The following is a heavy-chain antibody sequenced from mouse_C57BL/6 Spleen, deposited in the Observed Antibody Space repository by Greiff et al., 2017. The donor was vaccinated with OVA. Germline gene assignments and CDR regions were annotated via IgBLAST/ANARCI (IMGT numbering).Heavy chain of an antibody. J-gene: IGHJ2*01. CDR1: GFNIKDYY. V-gene: IGHV14-2*01. Sequence: VQLQQSGAELVKPGASVKLSCTASGFNIKDYYMHWVKQRTEQGLEWIGRIDPEDGETKYASKFQGKATITADTSSNTAYLQLSSLTSEDTAVYYCARSNDVDYWGQDTTLTVSS. CDR3: ARSNDVDY. CDR2: IDPEDGET.